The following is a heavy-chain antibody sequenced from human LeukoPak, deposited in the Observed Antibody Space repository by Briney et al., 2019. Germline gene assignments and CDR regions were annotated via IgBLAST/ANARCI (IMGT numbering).Heavy chain of an antibody. CDR3: ARATTGEPYSWFDP. J-gene: IGHJ5*02. V-gene: IGHV4-59*01. CDR2: IYYTGST. CDR1: GGSISSYY. Sequence: KPSETLSLACTVSGGSISSYYWSWIRQPPGKGLEWIGYIYYTGSTNYNPSLRSRVTISVDTSKNQFSLKLSSVTAADTAVYYCARATTGEPYSWFDPWGQGTLVTVSS. D-gene: IGHD7-27*01.